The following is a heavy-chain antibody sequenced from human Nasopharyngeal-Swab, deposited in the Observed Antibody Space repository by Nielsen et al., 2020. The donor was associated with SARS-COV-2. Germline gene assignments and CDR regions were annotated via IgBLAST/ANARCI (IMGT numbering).Heavy chain of an antibody. D-gene: IGHD3-3*01. Sequence: GESLKISCAASGFTFRSYGMHWVRQAPGKGLEWVAVISYDGSNKYYADSVKGRFTISRDNSKNTLYLQMNSLRAEDTAVYYCANLIFGDAFDIWGQGTMVTVSS. CDR2: ISYDGSNK. J-gene: IGHJ3*02. CDR3: ANLIFGDAFDI. CDR1: GFTFRSYG. V-gene: IGHV3-30*18.